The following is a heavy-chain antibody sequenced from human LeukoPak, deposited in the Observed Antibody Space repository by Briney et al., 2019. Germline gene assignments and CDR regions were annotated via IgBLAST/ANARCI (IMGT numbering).Heavy chain of an antibody. Sequence: GSLRLSCAASGFTFSSYAMSWVRQAPGKGLEWVSAISGSGGSTYYADSVKGRFTISRDNSKNTLYLQMNSLRAEDTAVYYCAIRGPAVSNYDFWSGYWSNYYGMDVWGQGTTVTVSS. J-gene: IGHJ6*02. D-gene: IGHD3-3*01. V-gene: IGHV3-23*01. CDR3: AIRGPAVSNYDFWSGYWSNYYGMDV. CDR2: ISGSGGST. CDR1: GFTFSSYA.